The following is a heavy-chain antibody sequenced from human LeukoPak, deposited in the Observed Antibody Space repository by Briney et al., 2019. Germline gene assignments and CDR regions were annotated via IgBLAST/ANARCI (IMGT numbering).Heavy chain of an antibody. Sequence: SETLSLTCTVSGGSISSSSYYWGWIRQPPGKGLEWIGSIYYSGSTYYNPSLKSRVTISVDTSKNQFSLKLSSVTAADTAVYYCARLDGKAAAVDYWSQGTLVTVSS. CDR2: IYYSGST. CDR3: ARLDGKAAAVDY. V-gene: IGHV4-39*01. J-gene: IGHJ4*02. D-gene: IGHD6-13*01. CDR1: GGSISSSSYY.